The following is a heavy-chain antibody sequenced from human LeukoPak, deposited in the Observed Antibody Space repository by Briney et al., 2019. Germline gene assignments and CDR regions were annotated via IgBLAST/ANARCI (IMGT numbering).Heavy chain of an antibody. CDR2: IKQDGSDK. J-gene: IGHJ4*02. D-gene: IGHD3-22*01. CDR1: GFIFSSYW. Sequence: GGSLRLSCAASGFIFSSYWMSWVRQAPGKGLEWVANIKQDGSDKSYVDSVKGRFTISRDNAKNSLYLQRNSLRAEDTAVYYCARDSRFTMRDYWGQGTLVTVSS. CDR3: ARDSRFTMRDY. V-gene: IGHV3-7*01.